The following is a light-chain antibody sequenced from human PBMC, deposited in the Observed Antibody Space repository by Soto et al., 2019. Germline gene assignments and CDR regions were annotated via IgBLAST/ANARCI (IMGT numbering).Light chain of an antibody. V-gene: IGKV3-15*01. Sequence: IVMVQSPATLSVSPGESVILSCRASQNIDTKLAWYRQRPGQAPRLLIYSASIRATGIPARFSGSGSGTEFTLTIIGLQSEDFAVYYCQQYKEWRTFGQGTNVDI. J-gene: IGKJ1*01. CDR2: SAS. CDR3: QQYKEWRT. CDR1: QNIDTK.